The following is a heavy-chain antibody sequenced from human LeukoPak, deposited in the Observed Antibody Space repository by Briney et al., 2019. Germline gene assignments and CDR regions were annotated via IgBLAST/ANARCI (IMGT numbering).Heavy chain of an antibody. D-gene: IGHD6-13*01. V-gene: IGHV3-74*01. J-gene: IGHJ4*02. CDR3: ARDRPGGSSLDY. CDR1: GFTFSSYW. Sequence: GGSLRLSCVTSGFTFSSYWIHWVRQAPGKGLVWVSRINSDGGSTDYADSVKGRFTISRDNAKNTLYLQMNSLRAEDTAVYYCARDRPGGSSLDYWGQGTLVTVSS. CDR2: INSDGGST.